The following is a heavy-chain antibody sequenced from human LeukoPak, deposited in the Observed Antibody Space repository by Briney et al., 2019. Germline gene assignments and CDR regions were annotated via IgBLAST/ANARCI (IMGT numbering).Heavy chain of an antibody. Sequence: ASAKVSCKASGYTFTGYYMHWVRQAPGQGLEWMGWINPNSGGTNYAQKFQGRVTMTRDTSIGTAYMELSSLTSEDTAIYYCARGAIFGVTIRGYGMDVWGQGTTVTVSS. CDR3: ARGAIFGVTIRGYGMDV. D-gene: IGHD3-3*01. J-gene: IGHJ6*02. V-gene: IGHV1-2*02. CDR1: GYTFTGYY. CDR2: INPNSGGT.